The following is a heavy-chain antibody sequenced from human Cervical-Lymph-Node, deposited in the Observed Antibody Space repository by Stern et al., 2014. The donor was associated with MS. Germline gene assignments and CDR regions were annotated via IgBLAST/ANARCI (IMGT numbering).Heavy chain of an antibody. CDR3: ARGGGLVGYFDY. Sequence: VQLLESGAEVKKPGSSVKVSCKASGDTFSSYAINWGLQVPGQGLEWMGGITPVLGTTNYAQKFQCRVTITADKSTNTAYMELMTLRSEDTAVYYCARGGGLVGYFDYWGQGTLVSVSS. CDR1: GDTFSSYA. CDR2: ITPVLGTT. D-gene: IGHD1-26*01. J-gene: IGHJ4*02. V-gene: IGHV1-69*06.